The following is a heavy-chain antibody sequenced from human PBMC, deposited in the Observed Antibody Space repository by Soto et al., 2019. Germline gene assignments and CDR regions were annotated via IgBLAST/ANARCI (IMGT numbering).Heavy chain of an antibody. CDR2: ISAYNGNT. CDR3: ARDPPLRWFGESYYGMDV. Sequence: ASVKVSCKASGYTFTSYGISWVRQAPGQGLEWMGWISAYNGNTNYAQKLQGRVTMTTDTSTSTAYMELRSLRSDDTAVYYCARDPPLRWFGESYYGMDVWGQGTTVTVSS. D-gene: IGHD3-10*01. J-gene: IGHJ6*02. V-gene: IGHV1-18*01. CDR1: GYTFTSYG.